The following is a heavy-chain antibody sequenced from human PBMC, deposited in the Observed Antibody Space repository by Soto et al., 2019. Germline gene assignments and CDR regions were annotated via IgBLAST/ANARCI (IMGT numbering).Heavy chain of an antibody. D-gene: IGHD4-17*01. CDR2: ISSGASTI. V-gene: IGHV3-11*01. CDR1: GFIFGDYY. Sequence: GGSLRLSCAASGFIFGDYYMSWIRQAPGKGLEWVSYISSGASTIYYADSVRGRFTISRDNAKNSLYLQLNSLRAEDTAVYYCARVGFRLRTYYYMDVWGKGTTVTVSS. J-gene: IGHJ6*03. CDR3: ARVGFRLRTYYYMDV.